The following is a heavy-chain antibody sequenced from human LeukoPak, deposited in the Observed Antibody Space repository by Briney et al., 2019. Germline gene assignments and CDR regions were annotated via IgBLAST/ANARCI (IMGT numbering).Heavy chain of an antibody. CDR1: GFTFSDYY. Sequence: GGSLRLSCAASGFTFSDYYMSWIRQAPGKGLEWVSYISSSGSTIYYADSVKGRFTISRDNAKNSLYLQMNSLRAEDTAVYYCAGYCSSTSCYDYYYGMDVWGQGTTATVSS. D-gene: IGHD2-2*01. V-gene: IGHV3-11*01. CDR3: AGYCSSTSCYDYYYGMDV. J-gene: IGHJ6*02. CDR2: ISSSGSTI.